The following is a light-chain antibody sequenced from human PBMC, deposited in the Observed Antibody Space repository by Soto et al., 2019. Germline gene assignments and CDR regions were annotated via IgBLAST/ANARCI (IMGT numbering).Light chain of an antibody. Sequence: DIQLTQSPSFLSASVGDRVTITCRASQDINTYFAWYQQKQGKAPKLLIFAASTLQNGVPSMFSGGGSANDFTVTSTSLQPEDFATYYRQQRKSYTYTFGQGTRLEIK. CDR1: QDINTY. J-gene: IGKJ5*01. V-gene: IGKV1-9*01. CDR2: AAS. CDR3: QQRKSYTYT.